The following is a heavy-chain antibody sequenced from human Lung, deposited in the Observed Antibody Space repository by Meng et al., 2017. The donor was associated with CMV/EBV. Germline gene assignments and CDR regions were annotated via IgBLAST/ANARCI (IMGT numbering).Heavy chain of an antibody. CDR2: IYHSGST. CDR3: ASFPPPGKQWLVTDY. Sequence: QVQLKEVGQGLVKPSGNMCLTCAGSGGSISSSNWWSWVRQPSGKGLEWIGEIYHSGSTNYNPSHKSRVTISVDKSKNQFSLKLSSVTAADTAVYYCASFPPPGKQWLVTDYWGQGTLVTVSS. V-gene: IGHV4-4*02. CDR1: GGSISSSNW. D-gene: IGHD6-19*01. J-gene: IGHJ4*02.